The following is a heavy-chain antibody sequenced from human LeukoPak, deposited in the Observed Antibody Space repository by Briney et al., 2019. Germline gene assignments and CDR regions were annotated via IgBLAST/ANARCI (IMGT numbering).Heavy chain of an antibody. CDR3: AKGPVAAAGKGGFDY. CDR1: GFTFSSYG. Sequence: PGGSLRLSCAASGFTFSSYGMHRVRQAPGKGLEWVAFIRYDGSNKYYADSVKGRFTISRDNSKNTLYLQMNSLRAEDTAVYYCAKGPVAAAGKGGFDYWGQGTLVTVSS. V-gene: IGHV3-30*02. J-gene: IGHJ4*02. CDR2: IRYDGSNK. D-gene: IGHD6-13*01.